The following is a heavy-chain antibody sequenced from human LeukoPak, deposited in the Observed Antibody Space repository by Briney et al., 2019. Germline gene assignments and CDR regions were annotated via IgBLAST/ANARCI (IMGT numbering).Heavy chain of an antibody. CDR2: ISYDGSNK. V-gene: IGHV3-30*18. CDR3: AKRLEPSAYYDFWSGYYFDY. D-gene: IGHD3-3*01. Sequence: PGRSLRLSCAASGFTFSSYGMHWVRRAPGKGLEWVAVISYDGSNKYYADSVKGRFTISRDNSKNTLYLQMNSLRAEDTAVYYCAKRLEPSAYYDFWSGYYFDYWGQGTLVTVSS. J-gene: IGHJ4*02. CDR1: GFTFSSYG.